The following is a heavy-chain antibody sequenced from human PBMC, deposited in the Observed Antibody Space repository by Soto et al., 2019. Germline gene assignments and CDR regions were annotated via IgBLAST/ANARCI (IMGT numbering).Heavy chain of an antibody. Sequence: TLSLTCTVSCGSISSGSYYSSWIRQHPGKGLEWIGYISYSGSTHYSPSLNSRLTISLDTSKNQFSLRLSSVTATDTAFYYCATDWSVTQPPPGLDVGPKGTTFTASS. CDR1: CGSISSGSYY. J-gene: IGHJ6*04. D-gene: IGHD3-10*01. V-gene: IGHV4-31*03. CDR2: ISYSGST. CDR3: ATDWSVTQPPPGLDV.